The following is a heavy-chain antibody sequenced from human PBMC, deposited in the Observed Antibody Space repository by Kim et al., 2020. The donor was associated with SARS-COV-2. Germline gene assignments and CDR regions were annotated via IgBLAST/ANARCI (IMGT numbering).Heavy chain of an antibody. J-gene: IGHJ4*02. V-gene: IGHV4-34*01. Sequence: SETLSLTCAVYGGSFSGYYWSWIRQPPGKGLEWIGEINHSGSTNYNPSLKSRVTISVDTSKNQFSLKLSSVTAADTAVYYCARGGRPDYYGSGSYYNYWGQGTLVTVSS. CDR1: GGSFSGYY. CDR2: INHSGST. CDR3: ARGGRPDYYGSGSYYNY. D-gene: IGHD3-10*01.